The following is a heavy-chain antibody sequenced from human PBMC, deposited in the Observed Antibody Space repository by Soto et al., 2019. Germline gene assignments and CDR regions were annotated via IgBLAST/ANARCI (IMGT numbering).Heavy chain of an antibody. J-gene: IGHJ3*02. V-gene: IGHV1-3*01. CDR1: GYTFTSYA. Sequence: ASVKVSCKASGYTFTSYAMHWVRQAPGQRLEWMGWINAGNGNTKYSQKFQGRVTITRDTSASTAYMELSSLRSEDTAVYYCARARGRAATRYDSFDIWGQGTMVTV. CDR3: ARARGRAATRYDSFDI. D-gene: IGHD2-15*01. CDR2: INAGNGNT.